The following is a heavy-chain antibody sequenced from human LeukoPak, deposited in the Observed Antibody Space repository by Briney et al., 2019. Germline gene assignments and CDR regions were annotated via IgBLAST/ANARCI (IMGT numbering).Heavy chain of an antibody. Sequence: ASVKVSCKASGGTFTSYAISWVRQAPGQGLEWMGRIIPIFGTANSAQKFQGRVTITTDESTSTAYMDLISLRSEDTAVYYCAREEAAAALPFDYWGQGTLVTVSS. V-gene: IGHV1-69*05. J-gene: IGHJ4*02. D-gene: IGHD6-13*01. CDR1: GGTFTSYA. CDR2: IIPIFGTA. CDR3: AREEAAAALPFDY.